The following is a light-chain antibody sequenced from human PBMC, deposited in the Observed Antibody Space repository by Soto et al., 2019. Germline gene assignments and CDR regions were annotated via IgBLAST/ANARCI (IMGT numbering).Light chain of an antibody. V-gene: IGLV2-14*03. Sequence: QSALTQPASVSGSPGQSITISCTGTSSDVGAYDFVSWYQQHPDKAPKLMIYEVSNRPSGVSNRFSGSKSVNTATLTISGPQAEDEADYYCRSYTSSRTRVFGTGTKVTVL. J-gene: IGLJ1*01. CDR2: EVS. CDR1: SSDVGAYDF. CDR3: RSYTSSRTRV.